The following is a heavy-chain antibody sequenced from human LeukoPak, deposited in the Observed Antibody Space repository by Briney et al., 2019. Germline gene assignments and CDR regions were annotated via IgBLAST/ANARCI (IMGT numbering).Heavy chain of an antibody. CDR3: AAAETSPGYCSGGSCSGYYYYMDV. D-gene: IGHD2-15*01. CDR2: IVVGSGNT. V-gene: IGHV1-58*02. Sequence: SVKVSCKASVFTFTRSAMQWVRQARGQRLEWIGWIVVGSGNTNYAQKFQERVIITRDMSTSTAYMELSSLRSEDTAVYYCAAAETSPGYCSGGSCSGYYYYMDVWGKGTTVTVSS. J-gene: IGHJ6*03. CDR1: VFTFTRSA.